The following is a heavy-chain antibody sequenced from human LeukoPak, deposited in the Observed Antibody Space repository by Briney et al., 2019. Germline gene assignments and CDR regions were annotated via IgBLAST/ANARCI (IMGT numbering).Heavy chain of an antibody. CDR3: ARAPRGNYDYVWGGYRYHWYFDL. CDR2: IYTSGST. Sequence: PSETLSLTCTVSGGSISSYYWSWIRQPARKGLEWIGRIYTSGSTNYNPSLKSRVTISVDTSKNQFSLKLSSVTAADTAVYYCARAPRGNYDYVWGGYRYHWYFDLWGRGTLATVSS. V-gene: IGHV4-4*07. J-gene: IGHJ2*01. CDR1: GGSISSYY. D-gene: IGHD3-16*02.